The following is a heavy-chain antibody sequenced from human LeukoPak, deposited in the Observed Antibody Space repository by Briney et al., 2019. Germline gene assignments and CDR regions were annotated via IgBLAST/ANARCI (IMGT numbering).Heavy chain of an antibody. CDR3: AGRYSYGKTAFDY. V-gene: IGHV3-11*04. Sequence: GGSLRLSFAASGFTFSDYYMSWIRQAPGKGLEWVSYISSSGSTIYYADSVKGRFTISRDNAKNSLYLQMNSLRAEDTAVYYSAGRYSYGKTAFDYWGQGTLVTVSS. D-gene: IGHD5-18*01. CDR2: ISSSGSTI. J-gene: IGHJ4*02. CDR1: GFTFSDYY.